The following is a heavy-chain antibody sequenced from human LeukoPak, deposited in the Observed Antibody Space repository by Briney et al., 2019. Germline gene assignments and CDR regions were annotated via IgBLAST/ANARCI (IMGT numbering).Heavy chain of an antibody. CDR3: ARSQSSSLIDY. CDR1: GFSLSAYG. J-gene: IGHJ4*02. V-gene: IGHV3-33*01. Sequence: GGSLRLSCAASGFSLSAYGVHWVRQAPGKGLEWVAVIWYDGASKDYADSVKGRFTFSRDNSKNTLYLQMNSLTVEDTAVYYCARSQSSSLIDYWGQGTLVTVSS. D-gene: IGHD6-13*01. CDR2: IWYDGASK.